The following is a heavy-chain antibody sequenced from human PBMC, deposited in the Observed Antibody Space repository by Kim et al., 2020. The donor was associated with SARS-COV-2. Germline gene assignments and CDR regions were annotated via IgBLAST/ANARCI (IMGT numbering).Heavy chain of an antibody. D-gene: IGHD4-17*01. CDR1: GFTFSSYP. CDR3: AKLLSVTTDYYYGMDV. V-gene: IGHV3-23*01. Sequence: GGSLRLSCAASGFTFSSYPMRWVRQAPGQGLEWVSSISAGGGSTYYPDSVKGRFTISRDNSENTLYLQMNSLRAEDTAVYYCAKLLSVTTDYYYGMDVWGQGTPVTVSS. J-gene: IGHJ6*02. CDR2: ISAGGGST.